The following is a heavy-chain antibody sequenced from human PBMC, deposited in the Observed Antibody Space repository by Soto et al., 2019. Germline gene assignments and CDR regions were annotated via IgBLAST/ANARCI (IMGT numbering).Heavy chain of an antibody. V-gene: IGHV4-39*07. CDR2: IYYSGST. CDR3: ARVKASGVNFDY. CDR1: GGSISGSSYY. Sequence: SETLSLTCAVSGGSISGSSYYWGWIRQPPGKGLEWIGNIYYSGSTYYNPSLKSRVTISVDKSKNQFSLKLTSVTAADTAVYYCARVKASGVNFDYWGQGTLVTVSS. J-gene: IGHJ4*02. D-gene: IGHD3-10*01.